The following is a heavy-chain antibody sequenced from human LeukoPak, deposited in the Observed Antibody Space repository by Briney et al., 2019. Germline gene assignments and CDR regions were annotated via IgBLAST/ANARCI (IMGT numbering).Heavy chain of an antibody. Sequence: ASVKVSCKASGGTFSSYAISWVRQAPGQGLEWMGRIIPILGIANYAQKFQGRVTITADKSTSTAYMELSSLRSEDTAVYYCARGGLVRGSFRYWGQGTLVTVSS. CDR2: IIPILGIA. D-gene: IGHD1-26*01. V-gene: IGHV1-69*04. CDR1: GGTFSSYA. J-gene: IGHJ4*02. CDR3: ARGGLVRGSFRY.